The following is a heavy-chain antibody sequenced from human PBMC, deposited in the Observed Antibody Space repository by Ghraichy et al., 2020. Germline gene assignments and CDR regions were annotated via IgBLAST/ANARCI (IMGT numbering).Heavy chain of an antibody. J-gene: IGHJ6*03. V-gene: IGHV4-30-4*01. Sequence: TLSLTCTVSGGSISSGDYYWSWIRQPPGKGLEWIGYIYYSGSTYYNPSLKSRVTISVETSKNQFSLKLSSVTAADTAVYYCARGSTSSSTSNYYYYMDVWGKGTTVTVSS. D-gene: IGHD2-2*01. CDR3: ARGSTSSSTSNYYYYMDV. CDR1: GGSISSGDYY. CDR2: IYYSGST.